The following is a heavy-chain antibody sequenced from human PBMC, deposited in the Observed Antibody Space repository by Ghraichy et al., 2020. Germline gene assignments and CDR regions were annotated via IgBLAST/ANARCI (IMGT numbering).Heavy chain of an antibody. CDR2: IYYSGST. D-gene: IGHD2-2*01. Sequence: GSLRLSCTVSGGSISSYYWNWIRQPPGKGLEWIGVIYYSGSTNYNSSLKSRVTISVDPSKNQSSLKLSSVTAADTAVYYCARDVVPSATKYGLDVWGQGTTVTVSS. CDR1: GGSISSYY. J-gene: IGHJ6*02. V-gene: IGHV4-59*01. CDR3: ARDVVPSATKYGLDV.